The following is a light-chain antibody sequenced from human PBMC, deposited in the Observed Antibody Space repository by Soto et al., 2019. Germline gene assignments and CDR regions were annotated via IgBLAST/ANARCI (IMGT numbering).Light chain of an antibody. J-gene: IGKJ4*01. Sequence: DIQMTQSPSSLSASVGDRVTITCRASQSINRFLNWYQHKPGKGPNLLIYGASNLQSGVPSRFSGSGSGTDFTLTISSLQPEDFATYYCQQSYSTPLTFGGGTKVDIK. CDR2: GAS. CDR3: QQSYSTPLT. CDR1: QSINRF. V-gene: IGKV1-39*01.